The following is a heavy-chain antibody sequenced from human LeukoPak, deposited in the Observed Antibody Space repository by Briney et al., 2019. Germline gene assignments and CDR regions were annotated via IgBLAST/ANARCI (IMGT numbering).Heavy chain of an antibody. D-gene: IGHD3-22*01. CDR3: ARGRWKRYYDSSGYIDY. J-gene: IGHJ4*02. Sequence: SETLSLTCAVYSGSFSGYYWSWIRQPPGKGLEWIGEINHSGSTNYNPSLKSRVTISVDTSKNQFSLKLSSVTAADTAVYYCARGRWKRYYDSSGYIDYWGQGTLVTVSS. CDR2: INHSGST. CDR1: SGSFSGYY. V-gene: IGHV4-34*01.